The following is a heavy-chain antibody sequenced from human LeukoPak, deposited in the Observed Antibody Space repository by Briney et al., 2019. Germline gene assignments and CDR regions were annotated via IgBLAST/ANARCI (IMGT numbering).Heavy chain of an antibody. CDR2: INTNTGNS. J-gene: IGHJ5*02. CDR3: ARGALNRYCSSTSCRRWFDP. Sequence: ASVKVSCKASGYTFTSYAMNWVRQAPGQGLEWMGWINTNTGNSTYAQGFTGRFVFSLDTSVSTAYLQICSLKAEDTAVYYCARGALNRYCSSTSCRRWFDPWGQGTLVTVSS. D-gene: IGHD2-2*01. V-gene: IGHV7-4-1*01. CDR1: GYTFTSYA.